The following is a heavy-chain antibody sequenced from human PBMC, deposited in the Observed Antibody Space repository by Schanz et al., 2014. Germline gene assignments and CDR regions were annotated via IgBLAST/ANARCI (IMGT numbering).Heavy chain of an antibody. Sequence: QVQLQESGPGLVKPSDTLSLTCAVSGYSINTSDWWGWIRQPPGKGLEWIGYIYYSGSTYYNPSLKSRATIPVDTSKNQFSWKLRSVPAVDTAVYYCASKGLTTDAFDIWGQGTMVTVSS. CDR3: ASKGLTTDAFDI. V-gene: IGHV4-28*07. CDR2: IYYSGST. D-gene: IGHD2-8*01. J-gene: IGHJ3*02. CDR1: GYSINTSDW.